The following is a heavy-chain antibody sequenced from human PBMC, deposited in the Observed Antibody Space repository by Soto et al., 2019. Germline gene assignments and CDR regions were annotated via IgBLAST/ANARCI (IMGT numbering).Heavy chain of an antibody. CDR3: ARLRVADNTFDY. CDR1: GGSISSSSYY. Sequence: PSETLSLTCTVSGGSISSSSYYWGWIRQPPGKGLEWIGSIYYSGSTYYNPSLKSRVTISVDTSKNQFSLKLSSVTAADTAVYYCARLRVADNTFDYWGQGTLVTVSS. V-gene: IGHV4-39*01. D-gene: IGHD2-15*01. J-gene: IGHJ4*02. CDR2: IYYSGST.